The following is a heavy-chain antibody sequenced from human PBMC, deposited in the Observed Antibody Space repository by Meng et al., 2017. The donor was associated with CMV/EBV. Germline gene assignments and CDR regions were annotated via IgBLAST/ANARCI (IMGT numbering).Heavy chain of an antibody. Sequence: VHVVCAGGVVCQPVSSVDLSWVASGLRVSCYAMHWVDQVQVKGLECVAVISNDGSNKYYADSVKGRFTISRDNSKNTLYLQMNSLRAEDTAVYYCARGDYFDYWGQGTLVTVSS. V-gene: IGHV3-30-3*01. CDR1: GLRVSCYA. CDR3: ARGDYFDY. CDR2: ISNDGSNK. J-gene: IGHJ4*02.